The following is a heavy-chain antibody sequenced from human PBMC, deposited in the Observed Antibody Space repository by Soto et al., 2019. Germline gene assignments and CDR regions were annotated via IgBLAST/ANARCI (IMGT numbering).Heavy chain of an antibody. CDR2: IYYSGST. Sequence: QVQLQESGPGLVKPSQTLSLTCTVSGGSISSGGYYWRWIREHPGKGLEWIGYIYYSGSTYYNPSLQSRVTISVDTSKNHFSLKLSSVTAADTAVYYCARDTYYYGSGSLEGMDVWGQGTTVTVSS. CDR1: GGSISSGGYY. D-gene: IGHD3-10*01. CDR3: ARDTYYYGSGSLEGMDV. V-gene: IGHV4-31*03. J-gene: IGHJ6*02.